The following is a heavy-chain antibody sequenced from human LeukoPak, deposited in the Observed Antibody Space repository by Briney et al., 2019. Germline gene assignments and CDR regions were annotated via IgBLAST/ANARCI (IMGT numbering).Heavy chain of an antibody. CDR2: ISGSGGST. CDR3: ASPKAVAAAGTLPRFDY. Sequence: QTGGSLRLSCAASGFTFSSYAMSWVRQAPGKGLEWVSAISGSGGSTYYADSVKGRFTISRDNSKNTLYLQMNSLRAEDTAVYYCASPKAVAAAGTLPRFDYWGQGTLVTVSS. J-gene: IGHJ4*02. D-gene: IGHD6-13*01. CDR1: GFTFSSYA. V-gene: IGHV3-23*01.